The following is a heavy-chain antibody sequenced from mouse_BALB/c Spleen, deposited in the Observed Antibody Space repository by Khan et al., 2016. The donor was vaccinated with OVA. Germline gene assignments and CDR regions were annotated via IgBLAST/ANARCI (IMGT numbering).Heavy chain of an antibody. Sequence: QIQLVQSGPELKKPGETVKISCKASGYTFTDYVMNWVKQAPGKGLRWMGWINTYTGEPTYADDFKGRFAFSLETSASTAYLQINNLKDEDTATYFCARFHGGYWGQGTTLTVSS. CDR1: GYTFTDYV. V-gene: IGHV9-3-1*01. J-gene: IGHJ2*01. CDR2: INTYTGEP. CDR3: ARFHGGY.